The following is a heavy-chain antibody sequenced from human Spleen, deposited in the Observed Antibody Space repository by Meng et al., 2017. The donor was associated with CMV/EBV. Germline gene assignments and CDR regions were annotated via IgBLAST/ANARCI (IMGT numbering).Heavy chain of an antibody. D-gene: IGHD6-6*01. CDR1: YSFTGYY. V-gene: IGHV1-2*02. CDR2: INPDSGGT. J-gene: IGHJ5*02. CDR3: AREAHDSSSSSANWFDP. Sequence: YSFTGYYLHWVRQAPGQGLEWMGWINPDSGGTNYAQKFQGRATMTRDTTVSTAYMELSRLRSDDTAVYYCAREAHDSSSSSANWFDPWGQGTLVTVSS.